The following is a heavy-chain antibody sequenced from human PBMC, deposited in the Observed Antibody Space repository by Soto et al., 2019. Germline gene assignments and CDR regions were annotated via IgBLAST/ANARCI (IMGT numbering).Heavy chain of an antibody. CDR1: GFTFIVHS. CDR2: ISSTSSAR. V-gene: IGHV3-48*01. Sequence: GGSLRLSCAASGFTFIVHSMNWVRRAPGKGLEWVSYISSTSSARYYADSVRGRFTISRDNSKNTLYLQMNSLRAGDTAVYYCSKSVVPAGRWFEPWGQGTLVTVSS. D-gene: IGHD2-2*01. CDR3: SKSVVPAGRWFEP. J-gene: IGHJ5*02.